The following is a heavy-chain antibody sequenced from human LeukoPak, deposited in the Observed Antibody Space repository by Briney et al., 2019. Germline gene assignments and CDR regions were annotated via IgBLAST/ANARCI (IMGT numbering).Heavy chain of an antibody. V-gene: IGHV4-34*01. D-gene: IGHD6-6*01. CDR1: GGSFSGYY. CDR3: ARRVSIAARRRDYYYYMDV. J-gene: IGHJ6*03. Sequence: PSETLSLTCAVYGGSFSGYYWSWIRQPPGKGLEWIGEINHSGSTNYNPSLKSRVTISVDTSKNQFSLKLSSVAAADTAVYYCARRVSIAARRRDYYYYMDVWGKGTTVTVSS. CDR2: INHSGST.